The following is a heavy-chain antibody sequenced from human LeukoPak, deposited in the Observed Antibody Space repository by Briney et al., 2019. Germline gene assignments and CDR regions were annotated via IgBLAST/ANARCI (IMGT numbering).Heavy chain of an antibody. CDR3: ARVGSSSWYFGWFDP. J-gene: IGHJ5*02. CDR1: GGSISSSSYY. V-gene: IGHV4-39*07. Sequence: SETLSLTCTVSGGSISSSSYYWGWIRQPPGKGLEWIGSIYYSGSTNYNPSLKSRVTISVDTSKNQFSLKLSSVTAADTAVYYCARVGSSSWYFGWFDPWGQGTLVTVSS. D-gene: IGHD6-13*01. CDR2: IYYSGST.